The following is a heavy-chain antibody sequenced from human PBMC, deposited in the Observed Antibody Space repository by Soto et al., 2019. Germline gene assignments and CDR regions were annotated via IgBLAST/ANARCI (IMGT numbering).Heavy chain of an antibody. D-gene: IGHD6-19*01. CDR2: ISGSGGST. J-gene: IGHJ4*02. CDR3: AKDRKSGSGWYWDY. V-gene: IGHV3-23*01. CDR1: GFTFISYA. Sequence: GGSLRLSCAVSGFTFISYAMSWVRQAPGKGLEWVSGISGSGGSTYSADSVKGRFTISRDNSKNTLYLQMNSLRAEDTAVYYCAKDRKSGSGWYWDYWGQGTLVTVSS.